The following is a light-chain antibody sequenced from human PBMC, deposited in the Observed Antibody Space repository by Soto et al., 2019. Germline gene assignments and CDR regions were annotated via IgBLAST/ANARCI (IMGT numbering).Light chain of an antibody. J-gene: IGKJ1*01. V-gene: IGKV1-39*01. Sequence: DIQLTQSPSSLSASVGDRVSISCRASQSISNYLNWYQQKPGKAPKVLIFAASELQSGVPSRFSGSGPGTDFTLTISSLQPDDFATYYCQQSYTRTFGQGTRVEL. CDR3: QQSYTRT. CDR1: QSISNY. CDR2: AAS.